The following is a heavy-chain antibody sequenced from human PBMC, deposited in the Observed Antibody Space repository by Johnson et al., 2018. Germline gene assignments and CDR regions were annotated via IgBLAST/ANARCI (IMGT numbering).Heavy chain of an antibody. J-gene: IGHJ6*02. Sequence: QVQLVESGGGVVQPGRSLRLSCAASGFTFSSYGMHWVRQAPGKGLEWVAVIWYDGSNKYYADSVKGRFTISRDNSKNTLYLQMNSLRAEDTAVYYCAKCYGDYVYYYYGMDVWGQGTTVTVSS. CDR1: GFTFSSYG. CDR3: AKCYGDYVYYYYGMDV. V-gene: IGHV3-33*06. D-gene: IGHD4-17*01. CDR2: IWYDGSNK.